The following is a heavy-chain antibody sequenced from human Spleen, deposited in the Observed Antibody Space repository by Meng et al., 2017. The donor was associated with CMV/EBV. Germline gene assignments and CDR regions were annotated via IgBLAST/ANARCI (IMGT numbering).Heavy chain of an antibody. CDR2: FDPEDGET. J-gene: IGHJ6*02. D-gene: IGHD6-13*01. V-gene: IGHV1-24*01. CDR1: GYTLTELS. Sequence: ASVKVSCKVSGYTLTELSMHWVRQAPGKGLEWMGGFDPEDGETIYAQKFQGRVTMTEDTSTDTAYMELSSPRSEDTAVYYCATGFSGNSWYSSYYYYGMDVWGQGTTVTVSS. CDR3: ATGFSGNSWYSSYYYYGMDV.